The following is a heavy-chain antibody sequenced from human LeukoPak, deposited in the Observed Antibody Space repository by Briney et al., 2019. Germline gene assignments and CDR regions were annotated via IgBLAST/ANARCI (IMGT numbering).Heavy chain of an antibody. V-gene: IGHV3-53*01. Sequence: PGGSLRLSCAASGFTVSSNYMSWVRQAPGKGLEWVSVIYSGGSTYYADSVKGRFTISRDNSKNTLYLQMNSLRAEDTAVYYCARDLRGYSYGHYYYGMDVWGQGTTVTVSS. J-gene: IGHJ6*02. D-gene: IGHD5-18*01. CDR2: IYSGGST. CDR1: GFTVSSNY. CDR3: ARDLRGYSYGHYYYGMDV.